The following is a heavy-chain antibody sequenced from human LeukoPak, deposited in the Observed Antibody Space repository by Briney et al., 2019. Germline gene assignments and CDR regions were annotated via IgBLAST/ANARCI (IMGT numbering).Heavy chain of an antibody. D-gene: IGHD2-15*01. J-gene: IGHJ6*03. CDR3: ARDPPNCSGGSCYAEYYMDV. CDR2: INPSGGSP. Sequence: ASVKVSCKASGYTFTSYHLHWVRQAPGQGLEWMGIINPSGGSPNYAQKFQGRVTMTRDMSTSTVNMELSSLRSEDTAVYYCARDPPNCSGGSCYAEYYMDVWGKGTTVTVSS. CDR1: GYTFTSYH. V-gene: IGHV1-46*01.